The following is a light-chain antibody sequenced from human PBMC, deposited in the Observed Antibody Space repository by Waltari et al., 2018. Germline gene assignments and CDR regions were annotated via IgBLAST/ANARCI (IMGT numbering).Light chain of an antibody. CDR2: EVS. J-gene: IGLJ2*01. V-gene: IGLV2-18*02. CDR3: SSYTSSSTLGVV. CDR1: SSDVGSYNR. Sequence: QSALTQPPSVSGSPGQSVTISCTGTSSDVGSYNRVSWYQQPPGTAPKLMIYEVSNRPAGVPDRFFGSKSGHAASLTITGLQAEDEADYYCSSYTSSSTLGVVFGGGTKLTVL.